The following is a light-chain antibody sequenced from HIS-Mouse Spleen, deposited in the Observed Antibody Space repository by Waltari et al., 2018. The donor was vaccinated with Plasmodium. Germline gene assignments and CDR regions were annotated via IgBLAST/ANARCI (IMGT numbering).Light chain of an antibody. V-gene: IGKV3-11*01. CDR3: QQRSNWPRVLT. CDR1: QSVSRH. CDR2: DAS. J-gene: IGKJ4*01. Sequence: EIALTQSPATLSLSPGERATLSRRASQSVSRHLAWYQQKPGQAPRLLIYDASNRATGIPARFSGSGSGTDFTLTISSLEPEDFAVYYCQQRSNWPRVLTFGGGTK.